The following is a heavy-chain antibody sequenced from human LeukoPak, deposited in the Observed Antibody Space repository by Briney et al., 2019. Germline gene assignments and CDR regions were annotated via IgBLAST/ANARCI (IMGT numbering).Heavy chain of an antibody. CDR3: ASHTSDGDFAFDL. CDR2: IYYSGST. D-gene: IGHD4-17*01. V-gene: IGHV4-39*01. J-gene: IGHJ3*01. Sequence: PSETLSLTCTVSGGSITNTNYYWAWIRQPPGKGLEWIGTIYYSGSTHDNPSLKSRVTISVDTSKTQFSLKLSSVTAADTAVYFCASHTSDGDFAFDLWGQGTMVTVSS. CDR1: GGSITNTNYY.